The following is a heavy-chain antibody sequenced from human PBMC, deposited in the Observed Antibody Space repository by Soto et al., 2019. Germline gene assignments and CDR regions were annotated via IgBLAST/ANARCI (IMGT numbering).Heavy chain of an antibody. CDR2: TYYRSKWYN. CDR3: AREKEVAALREPYYYHYGIAV. D-gene: IGHD6-25*01. Sequence: SQTLSLTCAISGYSVSSNSAAWNWIIQSPSRGLEWLGRTYYRSKWYNDYAVSVKSRITINPDTSKNQFSLQLNSVTPEDTAVYYCAREKEVAALREPYYYHYGIAVGAQRTTVPVSS. CDR1: GYSVSSNSAA. J-gene: IGHJ6*02. V-gene: IGHV6-1*01.